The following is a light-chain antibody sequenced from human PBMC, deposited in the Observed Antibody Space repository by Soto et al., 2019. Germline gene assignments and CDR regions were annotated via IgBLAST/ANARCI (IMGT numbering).Light chain of an antibody. Sequence: VMTQSPDSLAVSLGERATINCKSSQSVLYRSNNKTYLAWYQQKPGQPPRLLIYWASTRESGVPDRFSGSGSGTDFPLTLSSLQAEDLAFYFCHQYYSCPWKFGQGTKVEVK. V-gene: IGKV4-1*01. CDR3: HQYYSCPWK. CDR1: QSVLYRSNNKTY. J-gene: IGKJ1*01. CDR2: WAS.